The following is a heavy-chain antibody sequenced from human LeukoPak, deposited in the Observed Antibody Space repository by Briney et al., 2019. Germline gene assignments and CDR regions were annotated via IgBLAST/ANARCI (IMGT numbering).Heavy chain of an antibody. CDR1: GYTFTSYG. CDR2: ISAYNGNT. J-gene: IGHJ6*02. D-gene: IGHD3-16*01. Sequence: ASVKVSCKASGYTFTSYGISWVRQAPGQGLEWMGWISAYNGNTNYAQKLQGRVTMTTDTSTSTAYMELRSLRSDDTAVYYCARALGGAYYYYGMDVWGQGTTVTVSS. V-gene: IGHV1-18*01. CDR3: ARALGGAYYYYGMDV.